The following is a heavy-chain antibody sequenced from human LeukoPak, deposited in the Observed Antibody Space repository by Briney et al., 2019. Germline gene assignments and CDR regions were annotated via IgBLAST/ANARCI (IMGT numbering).Heavy chain of an antibody. Sequence: GGSLRLSCSASGLTLSGYWMHWVRQIPGKGLVWVSRIDSDGSGTSYADSVKDRFTISRDDVKNMLYLQMNSLRVEDTGLYYCSTVEHFWGQGTLVTVSS. D-gene: IGHD1/OR15-1a*01. CDR3: STVEHF. CDR2: IDSDGSGT. CDR1: GLTLSGYW. V-gene: IGHV3-74*01. J-gene: IGHJ4*02.